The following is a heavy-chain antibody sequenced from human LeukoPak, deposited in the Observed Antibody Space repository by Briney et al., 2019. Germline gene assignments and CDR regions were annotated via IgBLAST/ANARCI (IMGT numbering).Heavy chain of an antibody. CDR3: AKRDLPWLAAAFDY. CDR2: IKSDGSST. D-gene: IGHD2-15*01. J-gene: IGHJ4*02. CDR1: GFTFSSYW. V-gene: IGHV3-74*01. Sequence: GGSLRLSRAASGFTFSSYWMYWVRQAPGKGLVWVSRIKSDGSSTSYADSVKGRFTISRDNAKNTLYLQMSSLRAEDTAVYYCAKRDLPWLAAAFDYWGQGTLVTVSS.